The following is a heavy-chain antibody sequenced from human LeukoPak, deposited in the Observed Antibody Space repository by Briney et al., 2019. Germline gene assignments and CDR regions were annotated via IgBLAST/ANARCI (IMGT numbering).Heavy chain of an antibody. D-gene: IGHD6-6*01. Sequence: GGSLRLSCAASGFSVSNTYMSWVRQAPGKGLEWVSVIYSGDSGVSTYYADSVKGRFTISRHNSKNTLYLQMSSLRAEDTAVYFCARSAARLRYYYAMDVWGQGTTVTVCS. CDR2: IYSGDSGVST. J-gene: IGHJ6*02. V-gene: IGHV3-53*04. CDR3: ARSAARLRYYYAMDV. CDR1: GFSVSNTY.